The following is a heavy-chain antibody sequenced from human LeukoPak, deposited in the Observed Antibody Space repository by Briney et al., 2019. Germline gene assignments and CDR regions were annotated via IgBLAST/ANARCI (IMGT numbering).Heavy chain of an antibody. D-gene: IGHD6-6*01. Sequence: GGSLRLSCAASGFSVSNTYMSWVRQAPGKGLEWVSVIYSGDSGVSTYYADSVKGRFTISRHNSKNTLYLQMSSLRAEDTAVYFCARSAARLRYYYAMDVWGQGTTVTVCS. CDR2: IYSGDSGVST. J-gene: IGHJ6*02. V-gene: IGHV3-53*04. CDR3: ARSAARLRYYYAMDV. CDR1: GFSVSNTY.